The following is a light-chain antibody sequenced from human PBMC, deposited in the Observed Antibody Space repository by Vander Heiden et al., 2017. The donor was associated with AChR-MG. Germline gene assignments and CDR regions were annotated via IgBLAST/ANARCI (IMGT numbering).Light chain of an antibody. J-gene: IGKJ1*01. V-gene: IGKV1-27*01. CDR2: AAS. CDR3: QKYNSALWT. Sequence: IQMTQSPSSLSASVGDRVTITCRASEGFRNYLAWYQQKPGKVPKLLINAASTLQSGVPSRFSGSDSGTDFTLTISSLQPEDVATYYCQKYNSALWTFGQGTKVEIK. CDR1: EGFRNY.